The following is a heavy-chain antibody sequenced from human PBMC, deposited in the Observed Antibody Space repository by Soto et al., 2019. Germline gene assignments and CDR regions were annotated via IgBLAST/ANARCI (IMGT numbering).Heavy chain of an antibody. V-gene: IGHV5-51*01. Sequence: GESLKISCKGSGYSFTSYWIGWVRQMPGKGLEWMGIIYPGDSDTRYSPSFQGQVTISADKSISTAYLQWSSLKASDTAMYYCATIAVAGVEVDAFDIWGQGTMVNV. CDR1: GYSFTSYW. J-gene: IGHJ3*02. CDR2: IYPGDSDT. D-gene: IGHD6-19*01. CDR3: ATIAVAGVEVDAFDI.